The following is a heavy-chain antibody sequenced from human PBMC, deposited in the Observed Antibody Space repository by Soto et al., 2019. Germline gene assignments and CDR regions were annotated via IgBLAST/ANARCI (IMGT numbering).Heavy chain of an antibody. J-gene: IGHJ5*02. CDR1: GGSISSSSYY. CDR3: ARHNTYYYGSGSYFFDP. V-gene: IGHV4-39*01. Sequence: SETLSLTCTVSGGSISSSSYYWGWIRQPPGKGLEWIGSIYYSGSTYYNPSLKSRVTISVDTSKNQFSLKLSSVTAADTAVYYCARHNTYYYGSGSYFFDPWGQGTLVTVSS. D-gene: IGHD3-10*01. CDR2: IYYSGST.